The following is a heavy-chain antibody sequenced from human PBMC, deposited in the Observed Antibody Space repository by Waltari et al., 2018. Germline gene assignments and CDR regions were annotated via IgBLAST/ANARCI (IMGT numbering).Heavy chain of an antibody. V-gene: IGHV1-69-2*01. CDR2: VDPEDGET. Sequence: EAQLLQSGPELKKPGSTVKISCQVSRYRFTDDYIHWVQQAPGKGPQWMGRVDPEDGETIYAERFQGRVTITADTSTETAFMELSSLTSDDTAVYYCVTALGDRSSASRPFDVWGLGTLITVSS. CDR1: RYRFTDDY. J-gene: IGHJ3*01. D-gene: IGHD3-10*01. CDR3: VTALGDRSSASRPFDV.